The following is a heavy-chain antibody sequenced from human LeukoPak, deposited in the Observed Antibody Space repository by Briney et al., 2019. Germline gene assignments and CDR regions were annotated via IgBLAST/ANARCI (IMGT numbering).Heavy chain of an antibody. CDR1: EFTFSRYW. J-gene: IGHJ6*03. Sequence: PGGSLRLSCAASEFTFSRYWMSWVRQAPGKGLEWVANIKQDGSEKYYVDSVKGRFTISRDNAKNSLYLQMNSLRAEDTAVYYCARDSSGWSSRYYYYYMDVWGKGTTVTISS. CDR2: IKQDGSEK. CDR3: ARDSSGWSSRYYYYYMDV. V-gene: IGHV3-7*01. D-gene: IGHD6-19*01.